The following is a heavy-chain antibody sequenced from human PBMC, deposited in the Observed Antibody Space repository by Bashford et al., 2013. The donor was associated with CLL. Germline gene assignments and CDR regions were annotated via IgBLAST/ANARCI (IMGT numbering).Heavy chain of an antibody. Sequence: ASVKVSCKASGYTFTSYGINWVRQAPGQGLEWMGWISVYNGDTNYAQKFQGGVTVTTDTSTNIAYMELRSLRSDDTAVYYCARDSLTTLAFDIWGQGTMVTVSS. D-gene: IGHD4-11*01. CDR1: GYTFTSYG. V-gene: IGHV1-18*04. CDR3: ARDSLTTLAFDI. CDR2: ISVYNGDT. J-gene: IGHJ3*02.